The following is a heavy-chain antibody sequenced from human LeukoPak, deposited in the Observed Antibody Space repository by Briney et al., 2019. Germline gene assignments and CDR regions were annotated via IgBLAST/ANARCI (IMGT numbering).Heavy chain of an antibody. J-gene: IGHJ4*02. D-gene: IGHD3-22*01. V-gene: IGHV3-23*01. CDR3: AKGSRRYYDSSGYDY. CDR2: ISGSGGST. CDR1: GFTFSSYE. Sequence: GGSLRLSCAASGFTFSSYEMNWVRQAPGKGLEWVSAISGSGGSTYYADSVKGRFTISRDNSKNTLYLQMNSLRAEDTAVYYCAKGSRRYYDSSGYDYWGQGTLVTVSS.